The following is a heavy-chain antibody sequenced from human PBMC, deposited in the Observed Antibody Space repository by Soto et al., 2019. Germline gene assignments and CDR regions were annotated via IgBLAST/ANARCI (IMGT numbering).Heavy chain of an antibody. CDR2: FDPEDGET. CDR1: GYTLTELS. D-gene: IGHD6-13*01. CDR3: ATSLAAADYYYFDY. V-gene: IGHV1-24*01. Sequence: ASVKVSCKVSGYTLTELSMRWVRQAPGKGLEWMGGFDPEDGETIYAQKFQGRVTMTEDTSTDTAYMELSSLRSEDTAVYYCATSLAAADYYYFDYWGQGTLVTVSS. J-gene: IGHJ4*02.